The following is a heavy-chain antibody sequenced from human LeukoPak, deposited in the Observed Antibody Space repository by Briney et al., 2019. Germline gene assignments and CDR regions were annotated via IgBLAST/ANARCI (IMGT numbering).Heavy chain of an antibody. CDR3: ARGQGYEYGSGISYYFDY. CDR2: ISSNGGST. Sequence: GGSLRLSCAASGFTFSSYAMHWVRQAPGKGLEYVSAISSNGGSTSYANSVKGRFTISRDNSKNTLYLQMGSLRAEDMAVYYCARGQGYEYGSGISYYFDYWGRGTLVTVSS. V-gene: IGHV3-64*01. D-gene: IGHD3-10*01. J-gene: IGHJ4*02. CDR1: GFTFSSYA.